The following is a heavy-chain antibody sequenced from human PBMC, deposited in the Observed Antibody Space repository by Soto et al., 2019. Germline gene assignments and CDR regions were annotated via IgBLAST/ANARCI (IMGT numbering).Heavy chain of an antibody. CDR3: ARDRGYCSGGSCYSGDNWFDP. V-gene: IGHV4-4*02. J-gene: IGHJ5*02. CDR1: GGSMSSSNW. Sequence: SETLSLTCAVSGGSMSSSNWWSWVRQPPGKGLEWIGEIYHSGSTNYNPSLKSRVTISVDKSKNQFSLKLSSVTAADTAVYYCARDRGYCSGGSCYSGDNWFDPWGQGTLVTVSS. D-gene: IGHD2-15*01. CDR2: IYHSGST.